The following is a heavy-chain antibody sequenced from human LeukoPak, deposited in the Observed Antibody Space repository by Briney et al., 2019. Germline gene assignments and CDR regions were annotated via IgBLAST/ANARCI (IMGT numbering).Heavy chain of an antibody. D-gene: IGHD2-2*01. CDR2: IKQDGNEK. V-gene: IGHV3-7*01. J-gene: IGHJ6*03. CDR3: ARGSGNARGHYYMDV. Sequence: PGGSLRLSCAASGFTFSSYWMSWVRQAPGKGLEWVANIKQDGNEKYYVDSVKGRFTISRDNAKNSLYLQMNSLRAEDTAVYYCARGSGNARGHYYMDVWGKGTTVTVSS. CDR1: GFTFSSYW.